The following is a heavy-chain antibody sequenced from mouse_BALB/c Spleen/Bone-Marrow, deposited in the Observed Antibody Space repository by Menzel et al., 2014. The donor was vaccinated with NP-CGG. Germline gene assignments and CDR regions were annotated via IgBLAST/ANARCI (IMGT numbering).Heavy chain of an antibody. V-gene: IGHV14-3*02. CDR1: GFNIKDTY. CDR2: IDPANGNT. CDR3: ALLLRYYAMDC. J-gene: IGHJ4*01. Sequence: VQLQQSGAELVKPGASVKLSCTASGFNIKDTYMHWVKQRPEQGLEWIGRIDPANGNTKYDPKFQGKATITADTSSNTAYLQLSSLTSEDTAVYYCALLLRYYAMDCWGQGTSVTVSS. D-gene: IGHD1-1*01.